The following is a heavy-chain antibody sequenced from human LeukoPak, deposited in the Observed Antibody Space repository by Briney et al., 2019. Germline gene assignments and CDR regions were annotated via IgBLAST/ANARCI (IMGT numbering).Heavy chain of an antibody. V-gene: IGHV3-7*01. CDR3: ARGPLGRDGYDYYYYMDV. CDR1: GFMFSNYA. D-gene: IGHD5-24*01. Sequence: GRSLRLSCVASGFMFSNYAMHWVRQAPGKGLEWVANVNQGGTEKYYVDSVKGRFTISRDNAENSLYLQMNSLRAEDTAVYYCARGPLGRDGYDYYYYMDVWGKGTTVTISS. CDR2: VNQGGTEK. J-gene: IGHJ6*03.